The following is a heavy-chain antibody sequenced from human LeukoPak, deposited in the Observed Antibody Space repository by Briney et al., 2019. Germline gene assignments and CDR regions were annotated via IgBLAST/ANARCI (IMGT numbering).Heavy chain of an antibody. V-gene: IGHV2-5*01. D-gene: IGHD3-3*01. J-gene: IGHJ5*02. CDR1: GFSLSTSGVG. CDR2: IYWNDDK. CDR3: ARSDTYYDFWSGYSTGNNWFDP. Sequence: SGPTLVKPTQTITLTCTFSGFSLSTSGVGVGWIRQPPGKALEWLALIYWNDDKRYSPSLKSRLTITKDTSKNQVVLTMTNMDPVDTATYYCARSDTYYDFWSGYSTGNNWFDPWGQGTLVTVSS.